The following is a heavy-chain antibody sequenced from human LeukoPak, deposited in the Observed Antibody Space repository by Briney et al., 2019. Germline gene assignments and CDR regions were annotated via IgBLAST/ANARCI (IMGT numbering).Heavy chain of an antibody. CDR3: ARGASSSSAIGYYYYYMDV. CDR2: MYTSGSS. J-gene: IGHJ6*03. Sequence: KASETLSLTCTVSGDSISSGSYYWSWIRQPAGKGLEWIGRMYTSGSSNYNPSLKSRVTISVDTSKNQFSLKLNSVTAADTAVYYCARGASSSSAIGYYYYYMDVWGKGTTVTASS. CDR1: GDSISSGSYY. V-gene: IGHV4-61*02. D-gene: IGHD6-6*01.